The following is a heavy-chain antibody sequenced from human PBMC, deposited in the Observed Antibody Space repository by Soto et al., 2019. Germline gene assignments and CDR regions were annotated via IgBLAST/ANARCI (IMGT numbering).Heavy chain of an antibody. V-gene: IGHV3-23*01. CDR1: GFTFSSYA. CDR3: AKDQEWGRWSDYYFDS. J-gene: IGHJ4*02. CDR2: ISGSGGST. Sequence: EVQLLESGGGLVQPGGSLRLSCAASGFTFSSYAMSWVRQAPGKGLEWVSAISGSGGSTYYADSVKGRFTISRDNSKNTLYLQMNSLRAEDTAVYYCAKDQEWGRWSDYYFDSCGQGTLVTVSS. D-gene: IGHD3-16*01.